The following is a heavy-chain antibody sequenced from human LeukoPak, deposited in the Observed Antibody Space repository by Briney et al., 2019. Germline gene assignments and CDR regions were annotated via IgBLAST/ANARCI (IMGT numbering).Heavy chain of an antibody. J-gene: IGHJ4*02. D-gene: IGHD3-22*01. CDR2: INSDGSST. CDR1: GFTFSSYW. V-gene: IGHV3-74*01. CDR3: ARALYYYDSSGYYPYDY. Sequence: GGSLRLSCAASGFTFSSYWMHWVRQAPGKGLVWVSRINSDGSSTSYADSVKGRFTISRDNAKNTLYLQMNSLRAEDTAVYYCARALYYYDSSGYYPYDYWGQGTLVTVSS.